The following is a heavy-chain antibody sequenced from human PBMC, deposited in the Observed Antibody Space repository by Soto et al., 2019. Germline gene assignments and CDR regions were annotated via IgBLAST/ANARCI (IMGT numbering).Heavy chain of an antibody. J-gene: IGHJ1*01. D-gene: IGHD3-22*01. CDR2: IIPIFGTS. V-gene: IGHV1-69*01. Sequence: QVQLVQSGAEVKKPGSSVKVSCKASGGTFSSYAISWVRQAPGQGLEWMGGIIPIFGTSNYAQKFQGRVTITADETTSTGYIGLSSLRSEETALYYCARGPRYYDSSGYYTAEYFQHWGQGTLVTVSS. CDR3: ARGPRYYDSSGYYTAEYFQH. CDR1: GGTFSSYA.